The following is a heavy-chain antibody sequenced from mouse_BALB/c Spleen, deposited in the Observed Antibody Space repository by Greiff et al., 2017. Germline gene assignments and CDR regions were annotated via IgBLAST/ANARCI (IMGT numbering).Heavy chain of an antibody. CDR1: GFTFSDYY. D-gene: IGHD2-4*01. Sequence: EVNVVESGGGLVKPGGSLKLSCAASGFTFSDYYMYWVRQTPEKRLEWVATISDGGSYTYYPDSVKGRFTISRDNAKNNLYLQMSSLKSEDTAMYYCARGVYDYGGDYWGQGTSVTVSS. CDR3: ARGVYDYGGDY. CDR2: ISDGGSYT. V-gene: IGHV5-4*02. J-gene: IGHJ4*01.